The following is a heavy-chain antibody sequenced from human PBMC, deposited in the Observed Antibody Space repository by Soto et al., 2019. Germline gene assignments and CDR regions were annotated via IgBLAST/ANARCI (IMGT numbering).Heavy chain of an antibody. V-gene: IGHV2-5*02. CDR1: GFSLSTSGVG. CDR3: ARQWVDTAMVGMDV. J-gene: IGHJ6*02. CDR2: IYWDDDK. Sequence: SGPTLVNPTQTLTLTCTFSGFSLSTSGVGVGWIRRPPGKALEWLALIYWDDDKRYSPSLKSRLTITKDTSKNQVVLTMTNMDPVDTATYYCARQWVDTAMVGMDVWGQGTTVTVSS. D-gene: IGHD5-18*01.